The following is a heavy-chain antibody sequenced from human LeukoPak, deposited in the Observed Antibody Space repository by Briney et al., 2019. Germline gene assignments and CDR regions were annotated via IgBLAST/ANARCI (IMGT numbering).Heavy chain of an antibody. D-gene: IGHD6-6*01. CDR3: ARCSSSSSYYYYMDV. V-gene: IGHV1-8*03. J-gene: IGHJ6*03. Sequence: ASVKVSCKASGYTFTSYDVNWVRQATGQGLEWMGWMNPNSGNTGYAQKFQGRVTITRNTSISTAYMELSSLRSEDTAVYYCARCSSSSSYYYYMDVWGKGTTVTVSS. CDR1: GYTFTSYD. CDR2: MNPNSGNT.